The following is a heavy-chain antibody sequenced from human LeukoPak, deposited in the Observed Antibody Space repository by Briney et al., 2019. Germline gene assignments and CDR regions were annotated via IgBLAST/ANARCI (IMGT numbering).Heavy chain of an antibody. CDR2: IYPGDSDA. Sequence: GESLHISCKGSGYSFTSYWIGWVRQMPGKGLEWMGIIYPGDSDATYSPSFQGQVTISADKSISTAYLQWGSLKASDTAMYYCARHQGILSFPDYWAQGTLVTVSS. D-gene: IGHD2-15*01. CDR1: GYSFTSYW. CDR3: ARHQGILSFPDY. V-gene: IGHV5-51*01. J-gene: IGHJ4*02.